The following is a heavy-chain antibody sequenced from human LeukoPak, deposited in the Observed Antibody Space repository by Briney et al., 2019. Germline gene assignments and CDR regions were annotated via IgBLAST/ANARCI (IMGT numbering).Heavy chain of an antibody. CDR2: VYHSGSS. Sequence: PWKTLSLTCTVSGASVGSYFWSWIRQSPEKGLEWIGYVYHSGSSSSNPSLQSRVTISQDTSRNQVSLKMTSATAADTAVYYCAKLLGEEYWGQGTQVVVSS. D-gene: IGHD6-6*01. CDR1: GASVGSYF. CDR3: AKLLGEEY. J-gene: IGHJ4*02. V-gene: IGHV4-59*02.